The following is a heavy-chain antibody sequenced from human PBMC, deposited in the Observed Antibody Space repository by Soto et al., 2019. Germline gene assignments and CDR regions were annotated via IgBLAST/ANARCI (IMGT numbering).Heavy chain of an antibody. J-gene: IGHJ6*02. D-gene: IGHD3-10*01. CDR2: IYATGKT. V-gene: IGHV4-30-2*06. CDR3: ARAPPGPSPRWDV. Sequence: SETLSLTCAVSGAAMSSGGHSWSWIRQSPGKGLEWIGCIYATGKTYYNPSLRSRVTISVDTSNNLFSLNVTSVTAADTAVYYCARAPPGPSPRWDVWGQGTTVTVSS. CDR1: GAAMSSGGHS.